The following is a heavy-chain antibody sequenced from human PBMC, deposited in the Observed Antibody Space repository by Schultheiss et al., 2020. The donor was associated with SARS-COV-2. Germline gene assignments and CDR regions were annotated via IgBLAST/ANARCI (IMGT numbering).Heavy chain of an antibody. CDR2: ISRSGNTI. Sequence: GGSLRLSCAASGFAFSSYAMSWVRQAPGKGLEWVSCISRSGNTINYANSVKGRFTISRDNSKNTLYLQMNSLRAEDTAVYYCAKDLNYQLLPPAGFDPWGQGTLVTVSS. CDR3: AKDLNYQLLPPAGFDP. CDR1: GFAFSSYA. D-gene: IGHD2-2*01. J-gene: IGHJ5*02. V-gene: IGHV3-23*01.